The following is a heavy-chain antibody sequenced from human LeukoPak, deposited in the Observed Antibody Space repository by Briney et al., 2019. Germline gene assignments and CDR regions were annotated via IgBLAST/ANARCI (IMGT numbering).Heavy chain of an antibody. CDR2: IYPGDSDT. D-gene: IGHD3-22*01. V-gene: IGHV5-51*01. Sequence: GESLKISCKGSGYSFTSYWIGWVRQMPGKGLEWMGIIYPGDSDTRYSPSFQGRVTISADKSISTAYLQWSSLKASDTAMYYCARRGDYDSSGYYSIDFDYWGQGTLVTVSS. J-gene: IGHJ4*02. CDR1: GYSFTSYW. CDR3: ARRGDYDSSGYYSIDFDY.